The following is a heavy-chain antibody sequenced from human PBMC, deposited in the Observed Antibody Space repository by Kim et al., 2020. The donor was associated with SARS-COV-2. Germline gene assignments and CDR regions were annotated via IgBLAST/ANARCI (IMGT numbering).Heavy chain of an antibody. V-gene: IGHV4-39*07. D-gene: IGHD1-26*01. CDR3: ARDASGSYSPYSWFDP. J-gene: IGHJ5*02. Sequence: SLKSRVTISVETSKNQFSLKLSSVTAADTAVYYCARDASGSYSPYSWFDPWGQGTLVTVSS.